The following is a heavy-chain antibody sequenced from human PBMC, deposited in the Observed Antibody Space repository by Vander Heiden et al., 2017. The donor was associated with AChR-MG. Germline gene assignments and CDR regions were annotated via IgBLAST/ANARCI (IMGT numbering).Heavy chain of an antibody. CDR3: ARTYYYDSSGLKAAFDI. D-gene: IGHD3-22*01. J-gene: IGHJ3*02. V-gene: IGHV3-30-3*01. CDR1: GFTLGSYA. Sequence: VQLVESGGGVVQPGRSLRLRCADPGFTLGSYAMHWVRQAPGKGLEWVAVISYDGSNKYSADSVKGLFTISRDNSKNTLYLQMNSLRAEDTAVYYCARTYYYDSSGLKAAFDIWGQGPMVTVSS. CDR2: ISYDGSNK.